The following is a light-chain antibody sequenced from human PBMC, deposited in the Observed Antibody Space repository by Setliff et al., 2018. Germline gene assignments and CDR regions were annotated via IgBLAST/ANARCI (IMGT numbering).Light chain of an antibody. CDR2: DVT. CDR3: CSFAGTYYG. J-gene: IGLJ1*01. Sequence: SALAQPRSVSGSPGQSVTISCTGTSSDVGAYNYVSWYQHHPGKVPKLMVYDVTKRPSGVPDRFSGSKSGNTASLTISGLQAEDEADYYCCSFAGTYYGVGRGTKV. CDR1: SSDVGAYNY. V-gene: IGLV2-11*01.